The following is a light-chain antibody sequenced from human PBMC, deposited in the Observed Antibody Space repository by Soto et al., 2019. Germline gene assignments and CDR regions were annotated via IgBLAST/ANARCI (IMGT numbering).Light chain of an antibody. V-gene: IGLV2-14*01. CDR1: SSDVGGYNY. CDR3: SSYTNSSPFV. Sequence: QSALTQPASVSGSPVQSITLSCTGTSSDVGGYNYVSWYQQHPGKAPKLMIYDVSYWPSGVSNRFSGSKSGNTASLTISGLQAEDEADYYCSSYTNSSPFVFGTGTKVTVL. J-gene: IGLJ1*01. CDR2: DVS.